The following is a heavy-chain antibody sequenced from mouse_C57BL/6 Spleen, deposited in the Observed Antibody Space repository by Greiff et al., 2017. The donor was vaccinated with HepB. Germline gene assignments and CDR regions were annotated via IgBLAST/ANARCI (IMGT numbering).Heavy chain of an antibody. CDR2: IYPGDGDT. CDR3: ARWDYGSSYRWYFDV. CDR1: GYAFSSSW. V-gene: IGHV1-82*01. J-gene: IGHJ1*03. D-gene: IGHD1-1*01. Sequence: QVQLQQSGPELVKPGASVKISCKASGYAFSSSWMNWVKQRPGKGLEWIGRIYPGDGDTNYNGKLKGKATLTADKSSSTAYMQLSSLTYEDSAVYCCARWDYGSSYRWYFDVWGTGTTVTVSS.